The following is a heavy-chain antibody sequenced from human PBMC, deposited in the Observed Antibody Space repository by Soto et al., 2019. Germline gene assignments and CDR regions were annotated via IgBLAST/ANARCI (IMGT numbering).Heavy chain of an antibody. D-gene: IGHD3-22*01. CDR2: ISRSSSTI. V-gene: IGHV3-48*02. CDR1: GFTFSSYS. J-gene: IGHJ4*02. CDR3: ASSEIHNYLHSSGPPRY. Sequence: GGPLRLSCAASGFTFSSYSINWVRQAPGKGLEWVSYISRSSSTIYYADSAKGRFTSTRDDAKNSLYLQRNSLRDEDTAVYYCASSEIHNYLHSSGPPRYWGQGTLGTVSS.